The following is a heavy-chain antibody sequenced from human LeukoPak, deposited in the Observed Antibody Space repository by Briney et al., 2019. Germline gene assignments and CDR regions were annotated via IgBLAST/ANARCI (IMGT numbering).Heavy chain of an antibody. J-gene: IGHJ1*01. Sequence: ASVKVSCKASGYTFTAYYMHWVRQAPGQGLEWMGWINPNSGGTSYAQKFQGRVTMTRDTSISTAHMELSRLRSDGTAVYYCARDGVGATPSEYFQHWGQGSLVTVSS. CDR1: GYTFTAYY. V-gene: IGHV1-2*02. CDR3: ARDGVGATPSEYFQH. D-gene: IGHD1-26*01. CDR2: INPNSGGT.